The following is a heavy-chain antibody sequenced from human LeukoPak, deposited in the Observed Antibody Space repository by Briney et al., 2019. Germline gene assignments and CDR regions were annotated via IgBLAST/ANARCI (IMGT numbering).Heavy chain of an antibody. CDR2: ISSSGSTI. CDR3: ARDRPRGSMVRGVHDY. D-gene: IGHD3-10*01. CDR1: GFTFSSYA. Sequence: GGSLRLSCAASGFTFSSYAMSWVRQAPGKGLEWVSYISSSGSTIYYADSVKGRFTISRDNAKNSLYLQMNSLRAEDTAVFYCARDRPRGSMVRGVHDYWGQGTQVTVSS. J-gene: IGHJ4*02. V-gene: IGHV3-48*03.